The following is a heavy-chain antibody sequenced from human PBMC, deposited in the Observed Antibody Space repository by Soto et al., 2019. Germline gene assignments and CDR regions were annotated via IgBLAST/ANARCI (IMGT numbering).Heavy chain of an antibody. V-gene: IGHV1-3*01. D-gene: IGHD3-9*01. CDR3: ARDRTGANYDILTGYIDY. Sequence: KFQGRVTITRDTSASIAYMELSSLRSEDTAVYYCARDRTGANYDILTGYIDYWGQGTLVTVSS. J-gene: IGHJ4*02.